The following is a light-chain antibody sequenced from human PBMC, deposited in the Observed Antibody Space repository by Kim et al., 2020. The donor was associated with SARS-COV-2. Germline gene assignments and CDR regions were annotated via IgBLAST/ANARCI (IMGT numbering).Light chain of an antibody. J-gene: IGLJ1*01. Sequence: LTNSYTGASSDVDYYNSVSGYQLRPGKGSKLMIYDVSGRASGVSIRFSGSQSGNTASLAISGFRAEDEADYYCSSHTPSSTYVFGSGT. V-gene: IGLV2-14*03. CDR1: SSDVDYYNS. CDR2: DVS. CDR3: SSHTPSSTYV.